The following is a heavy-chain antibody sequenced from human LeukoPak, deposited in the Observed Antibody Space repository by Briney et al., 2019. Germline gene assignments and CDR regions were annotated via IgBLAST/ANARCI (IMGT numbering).Heavy chain of an antibody. J-gene: IGHJ4*02. CDR3: AKDGLWFGESQYYFDH. V-gene: IGHV3-23*01. Sequence: PGGSLRLSCAASGFTFSSYAMSWVRQAPGKGLEGVSGVSGSGDDTYYADSVKGRFTISRDNSKNTLYLHLHSLRAEDTAVYYCAKDGLWFGESQYYFDHWGQGALVTVSS. D-gene: IGHD3-10*01. CDR1: GFTFSSYA. CDR2: VSGSGDDT.